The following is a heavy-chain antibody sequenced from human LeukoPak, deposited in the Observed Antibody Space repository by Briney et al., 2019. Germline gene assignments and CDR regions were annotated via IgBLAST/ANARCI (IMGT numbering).Heavy chain of an antibody. V-gene: IGHV4-39*01. CDR1: GVSLSSSSYY. J-gene: IGHJ4*02. CDR3: ARRGDYEFDS. D-gene: IGHD4-17*01. Sequence: PSETLSLTCTVSGVSLSSSSYYWGWIRQPPGKGLEWIGSIYYSGSTYYNPSPKSRVTISVDTSKNQFSLKLTSVTAADTAVYYCARRGDYEFDSWGQGTLVTVSS. CDR2: IYYSGST.